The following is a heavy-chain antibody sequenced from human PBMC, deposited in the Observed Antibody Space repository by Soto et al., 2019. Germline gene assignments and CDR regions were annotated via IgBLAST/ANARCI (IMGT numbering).Heavy chain of an antibody. Sequence: QVQLVESGGGVVQPGRSLRLSCAASGFTFSSYGMHWVRQAPGKGLEWVAVIWYDGSNKYYVDSVKGRFTISRDNSKNTLYLQMNSLRAEDTAVYYCARSYYDFWSGYYPYNWFDPWGQGTLVTVSS. J-gene: IGHJ5*02. CDR1: GFTFSSYG. CDR2: IWYDGSNK. V-gene: IGHV3-33*01. D-gene: IGHD3-3*01. CDR3: ARSYYDFWSGYYPYNWFDP.